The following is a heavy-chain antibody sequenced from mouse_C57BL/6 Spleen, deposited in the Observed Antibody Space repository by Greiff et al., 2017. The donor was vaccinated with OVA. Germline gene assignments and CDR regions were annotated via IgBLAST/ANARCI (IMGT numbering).Heavy chain of an antibody. Sequence: EVMLVESEGGLVQPGSSMKLSCTASGFTFSDYYMDWVRQVPEKGLEWVANINSDGSSTYYLDSLKSRFIISRDNPTNILYLQLRSLKSEDTATYYCARVGYGSSPYAMDYWGQGTSVTVSS. J-gene: IGHJ4*01. CDR3: ARVGYGSSPYAMDY. V-gene: IGHV5-16*01. CDR2: INSDGSST. D-gene: IGHD1-1*01. CDR1: GFTFSDYY.